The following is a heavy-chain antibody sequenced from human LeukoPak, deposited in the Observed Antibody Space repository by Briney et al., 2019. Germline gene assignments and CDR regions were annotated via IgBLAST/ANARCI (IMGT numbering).Heavy chain of an antibody. V-gene: IGHV3-7*05. CDR3: AKGGGYCSSTSCAATY. CDR1: GFTFSSYW. D-gene: IGHD2-2*01. Sequence: GGSLRLSCAASGFTFSSYWMSWVRQAPGKGLEWVANIKQDGSEKYYVDSVKGRFTISRDNSKNTLYLQMNSLKAEDTAVYYCAKGGGYCSSTSCAATYWGQGTLVTVSS. CDR2: IKQDGSEK. J-gene: IGHJ4*02.